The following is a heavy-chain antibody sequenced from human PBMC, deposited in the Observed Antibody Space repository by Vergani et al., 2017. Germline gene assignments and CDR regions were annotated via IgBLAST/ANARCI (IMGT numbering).Heavy chain of an antibody. CDR2: ISWDGGST. V-gene: IGHV3-43D*04. CDR1: GFTFDDYA. D-gene: IGHD6-13*01. CDR3: AKGVAAVGNNYFDY. J-gene: IGHJ4*02. Sequence: EVQLVESGGVVVQPGGSLRLSCAASGFTFDDYAMHWVRQAPGKGLEWVSLISWDGGSTYYADSVKGRFTISRDNSKNSLYLQMNSLRAEDTALYYCAKGVAAVGNNYFDYWGQGTLVTVSS.